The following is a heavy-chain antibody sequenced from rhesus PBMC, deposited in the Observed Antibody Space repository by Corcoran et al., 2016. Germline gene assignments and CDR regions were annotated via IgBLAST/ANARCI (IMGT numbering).Heavy chain of an antibody. CDR3: ARVEIGSGWYLEYFEF. D-gene: IGHD6-31*01. CDR1: GFSISTSGTG. Sequence: QVTLKESGPALVKPTQTLTLTCTFSGFSISTSGTGVGWIRQPPGKALEWLASIYWNDSKYYRTSLKRRLTISKDTSKNQVVLAMTNLDPVDTATYYCARVEIGSGWYLEYFEFWGQGALVTVSS. V-gene: IGHV2-95*01. CDR2: IYWNDSK. J-gene: IGHJ1*01.